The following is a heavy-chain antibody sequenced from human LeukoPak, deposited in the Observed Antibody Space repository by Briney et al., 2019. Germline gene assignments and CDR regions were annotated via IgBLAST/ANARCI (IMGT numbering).Heavy chain of an antibody. CDR1: GFTFSYYG. D-gene: IGHD3-22*01. CDR3: ARDADTSEFFSWLDP. J-gene: IGHJ5*02. CDR2: IWHDGGKR. Sequence: PGGSLRLSCAASGFTFSYYGMQWVRKAPGKGLEWVALIWHDGGKRYYADSVKGRFTISRDNSKNTLYLQMTTLRAEDTAVYYCARDADTSEFFSWLDPWGQGTLVTVSS. V-gene: IGHV3-33*01.